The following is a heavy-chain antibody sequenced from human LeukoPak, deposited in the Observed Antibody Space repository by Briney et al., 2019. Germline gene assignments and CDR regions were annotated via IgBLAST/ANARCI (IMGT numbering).Heavy chain of an antibody. CDR1: GFTFSSYD. D-gene: IGHD5-24*01. J-gene: IGHJ4*02. CDR2: IGTAGDT. V-gene: IGHV3-13*01. Sequence: GGSLKLSCAASGFTFSSYDMHWVRQATGKGLEWVSAIGTAGDTYYPGSVKGRFTISRENAKNSLYLQMNSLRAGDTAVYYRARSPRDGYLFDYWGQGTLVTVSS. CDR3: ARSPRDGYLFDY.